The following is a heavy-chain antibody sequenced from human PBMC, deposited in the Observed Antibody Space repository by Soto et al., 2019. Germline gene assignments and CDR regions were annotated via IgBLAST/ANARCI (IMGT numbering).Heavy chain of an antibody. V-gene: IGHV1-69*01. CDR3: ARERGIVVVPAAPGAFDI. D-gene: IGHD2-2*01. CDR2: IIPIFGTA. J-gene: IGHJ3*02. Sequence: QVQLVQSGAEVKKPGSSVKVSCKASGGTFSSYAISWVRQAPGQGLEWMGGIIPIFGTANYAQKFQGRVTITADESTSTADMELSSLRSEDTAVYYCARERGIVVVPAAPGAFDIWGQGTMVTVSS. CDR1: GGTFSSYA.